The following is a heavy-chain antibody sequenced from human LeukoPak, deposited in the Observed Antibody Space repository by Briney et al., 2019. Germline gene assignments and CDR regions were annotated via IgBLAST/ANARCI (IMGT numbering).Heavy chain of an antibody. Sequence: PSETLSLTCTVSGGSTSSYYWSWVRQPPGKGVEWVGYIYYTGSTNYNPSLKSRVPISGDTSKNQFSLKLSSVTAADTAVYYCAKSSGYYYPIDYWGQGTLVTVSS. J-gene: IGHJ4*02. V-gene: IGHV4-59*01. D-gene: IGHD3-22*01. CDR2: IYYTGST. CDR3: AKSSGYYYPIDY. CDR1: GGSTSSYY.